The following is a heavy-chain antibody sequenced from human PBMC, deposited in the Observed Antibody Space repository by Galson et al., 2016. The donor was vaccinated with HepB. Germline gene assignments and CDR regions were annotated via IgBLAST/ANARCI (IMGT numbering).Heavy chain of an antibody. J-gene: IGHJ4*02. CDR2: INSDESNT. CDR3: ARGGGYYYFDY. D-gene: IGHD2-21*01. CDR1: GFTFSSYW. V-gene: IGHV3-74*01. Sequence: SLRLSCAASGFTFSSYWMHWVRQAPGKGLVWVSRINSDESNTNYADSVKGRFTISSDNAKNTLYLQMNSLRAEDTAVYYCARGGGYYYFDYWGQGNLVTVSS.